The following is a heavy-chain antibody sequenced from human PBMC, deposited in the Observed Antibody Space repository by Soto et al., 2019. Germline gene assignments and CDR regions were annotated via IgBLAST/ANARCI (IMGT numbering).Heavy chain of an antibody. Sequence: PGGSLRLSCAASGFTFSSYGMHWVRQAPGKGLEWVAVIWYDGSNKYYADSVKGRFTISRDNSKNTLYLQMNSLRAEDTAVYYCARVPTVTTGTFDYWGQGTLVTVSS. V-gene: IGHV3-33*01. CDR2: IWYDGSNK. D-gene: IGHD4-17*01. CDR3: ARVPTVTTGTFDY. CDR1: GFTFSSYG. J-gene: IGHJ4*02.